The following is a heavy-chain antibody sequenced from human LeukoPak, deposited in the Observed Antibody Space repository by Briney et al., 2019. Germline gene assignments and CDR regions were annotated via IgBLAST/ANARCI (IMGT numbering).Heavy chain of an antibody. CDR1: GFTFSNYG. V-gene: IGHV3-21*06. J-gene: IGHJ3*02. D-gene: IGHD3-10*01. Sequence: GSLRLSCEASGFTFSNYGMNWVRQAPGKGLEWVSFTDSSGNYIYYGDSVKGRFTISRDNARNLLFLQMNGLRAEDTAVYYCARGRSITLLRGVAMSDGFDIWGQGAMVAVSS. CDR3: ARGRSITLLRGVAMSDGFDI. CDR2: TDSSGNYI.